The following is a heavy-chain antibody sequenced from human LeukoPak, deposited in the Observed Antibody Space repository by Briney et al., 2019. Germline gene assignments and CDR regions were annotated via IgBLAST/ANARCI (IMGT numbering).Heavy chain of an antibody. CDR2: ITSGGTTK. CDR3: ARARGSDYNYSYMDV. V-gene: IGHV3-48*03. D-gene: IGHD4/OR15-4a*01. CDR1: GFSFSSYE. Sequence: GGSLRLSCVASGFSFSSYEMNWVRQAPGKGLEWVSHITSGGTTKYYLESVKGRFTISRDNAKNSLSLQMNSLRAEDTAVYYCARARGSDYNYSYMDVWGKGTTVTASS. J-gene: IGHJ6*03.